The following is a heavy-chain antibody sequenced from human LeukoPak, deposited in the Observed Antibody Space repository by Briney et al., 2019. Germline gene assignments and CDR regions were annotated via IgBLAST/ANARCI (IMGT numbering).Heavy chain of an antibody. D-gene: IGHD5-24*01. V-gene: IGHV4-4*07. CDR1: GGSISSYY. J-gene: IGHJ4*02. CDR3: ARTKWLQLPNPFDY. CDR2: IYTSGST. Sequence: PSETLSLTCTVSGGSISSYYWSWIRQPAGKGLEWIGRIYTSGSTNYNPSLKSRLTISVDTSKNQFSLKLSSVTAADTAVYYCARTKWLQLPNPFDYWGQGTLVTVSS.